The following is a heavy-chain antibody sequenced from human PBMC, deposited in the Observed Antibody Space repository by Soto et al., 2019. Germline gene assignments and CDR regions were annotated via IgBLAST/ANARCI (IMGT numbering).Heavy chain of an antibody. D-gene: IGHD4-17*01. J-gene: IGHJ2*01. V-gene: IGHV3-33*01. CDR3: ARGPMTTVTTWGDWYFDL. CDR2: IWYDGTNK. CDR1: GFIFSSYG. Sequence: QVQLVESGEGVVQPGRSLRLSCATSGFIFSSYGMHWVRQGPGKGLEWVAVIWYDGTNKYYADSVNGRFTISRDDSKNTLYLQMNSLRAEDTAVYYCARGPMTTVTTWGDWYFDLWGRGTLVTVSS.